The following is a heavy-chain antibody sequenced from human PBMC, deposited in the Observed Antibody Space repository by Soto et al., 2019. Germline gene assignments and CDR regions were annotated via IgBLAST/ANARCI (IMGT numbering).Heavy chain of an antibody. J-gene: IGHJ4*02. V-gene: IGHV3-53*01. CDR3: ARTSVNPGDFDS. CDR1: GFIVSRDY. D-gene: IGHD1-26*01. CDR2: IYSGGTT. Sequence: VQLVGSGGGLIQPGGSLRLSCAASGFIVSRDYRSWVRQAPGKGLEWVSVIYSGGTTYYGDSVKGRFIISRDSSKNTLYIQMNSLRAEDTAVYYCARTSVNPGDFDSWGRGTLVTVSS.